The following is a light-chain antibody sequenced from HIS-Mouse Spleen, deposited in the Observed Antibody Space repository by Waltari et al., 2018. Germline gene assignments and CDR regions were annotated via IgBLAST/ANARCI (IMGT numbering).Light chain of an antibody. J-gene: IGLJ2*01. Sequence: SYELTQPSSVSVSPGQTARITCPGDVLAKKYARWIQQKPGQAPVLVIYKDSERPSGIPERFSGSSSGTTVTLTISGAQVEDEADYYCYSAADNNVVFGGGTKLTVL. CDR1: VLAKKY. CDR2: KDS. V-gene: IGLV3-27*01. CDR3: YSAADNNVV.